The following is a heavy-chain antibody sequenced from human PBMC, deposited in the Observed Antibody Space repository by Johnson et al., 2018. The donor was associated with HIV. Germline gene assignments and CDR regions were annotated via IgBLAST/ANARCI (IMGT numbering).Heavy chain of an antibody. CDR2: ISWNSGSI. V-gene: IGHV3-9*01. CDR1: GFTFDDYA. J-gene: IGHJ3*02. Sequence: VQLVESGGCLVKPGGSLRLSCAASGFTFDDYAMHWVRQAPGKGLEWVSGISWNSGSIGYADSVKGRFTISRDNAKNSLYLQMNSLRAEDTAVYYCARAHRYYYDTDTMDAFDIWGQGTMVTVSS. CDR3: ARAHRYYYDTDTMDAFDI. D-gene: IGHD3-22*01.